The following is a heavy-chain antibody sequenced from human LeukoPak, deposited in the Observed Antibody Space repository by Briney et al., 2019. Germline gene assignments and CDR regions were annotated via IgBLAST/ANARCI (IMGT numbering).Heavy chain of an antibody. V-gene: IGHV1-2*02. D-gene: IGHD3-10*01. J-gene: IGHJ6*02. CDR3: ARDLMVRGVNKVGMDV. CDR2: INPNSGGT. Sequence: GASVKVSCTASGYTFTGYYMHWVRQAPGQGLEWMGWINPNSGGTNYAQKFQGRVTMTRDTSISTAYMELSRLRSDDTAVYYCARDLMVRGVNKVGMDVWGQGTTVTVSS. CDR1: GYTFTGYY.